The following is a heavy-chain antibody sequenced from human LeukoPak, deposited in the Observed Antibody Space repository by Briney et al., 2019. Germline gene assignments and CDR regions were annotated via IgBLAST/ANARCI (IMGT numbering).Heavy chain of an antibody. J-gene: IGHJ6*03. CDR3: AKGLAVAGNKYYYYYYMDV. Sequence: GKSLTLSCAASGFTFSSYAIHWVRQAPGKGLEWVAVIWNDGTDKYYVDSVKGRFTISRDNSKNTLYLQMNSLRAEDTAVYYCAKGLAVAGNKYYYYYYMDVWGKGTTVTVSS. CDR1: GFTFSSYA. V-gene: IGHV3-33*06. CDR2: IWNDGTDK. D-gene: IGHD6-19*01.